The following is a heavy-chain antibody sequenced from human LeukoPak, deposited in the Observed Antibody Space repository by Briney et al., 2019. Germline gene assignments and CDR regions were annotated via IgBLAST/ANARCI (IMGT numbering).Heavy chain of an antibody. V-gene: IGHV3-21*01. CDR3: GRDQTPFY. CDR2: ISTSSSYI. J-gene: IGHJ4*02. CDR1: GFTFSSYS. Sequence: GGSLRLSCAGSGFTFSSYSMNWVRQAPGKGLEWVSTISTSSSYIYYADSLKGRFTISRDNARNSLYLHMNSLRAEDTAVYYCGRDQTPFYWGQGSLVTVSS. D-gene: IGHD2-15*01.